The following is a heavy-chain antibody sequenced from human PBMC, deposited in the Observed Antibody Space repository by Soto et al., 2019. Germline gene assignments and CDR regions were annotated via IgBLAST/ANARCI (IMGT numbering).Heavy chain of an antibody. D-gene: IGHD2-2*01. V-gene: IGHV4-30-4*01. CDR2: IYYSGTT. CDR3: ARSRGREYHGCYYGMDV. Sequence: SATLSLTCTFSGGSIRNGDYYWSWIRQTPGKGLEWIGSIYYSGTTHNNTSRKSPVSVSIDTSKNQFSLKLTSVTAADTAVYYGARSRGREYHGCYYGMDVWGQGTTVTVSS. CDR1: GGSIRNGDYY. J-gene: IGHJ6*02.